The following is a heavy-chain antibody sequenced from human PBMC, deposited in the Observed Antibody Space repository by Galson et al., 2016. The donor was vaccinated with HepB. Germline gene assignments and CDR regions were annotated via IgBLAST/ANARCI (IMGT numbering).Heavy chain of an antibody. J-gene: IGHJ2*01. CDR2: ISRSSSLI. Sequence: SLRLSCADSGFTFSSDSMNWVRQAPGKGLEWISSISRSSSLIYYADSVTGRFTISRDNAKRPLYLQMNSLRVEDTVVYYCVREGGYCYGDSCRYFDLWGRGTVVTVSS. V-gene: IGHV3-21*01. CDR1: GFTFSSDS. D-gene: IGHD2-15*01. CDR3: VREGGYCYGDSCRYFDL.